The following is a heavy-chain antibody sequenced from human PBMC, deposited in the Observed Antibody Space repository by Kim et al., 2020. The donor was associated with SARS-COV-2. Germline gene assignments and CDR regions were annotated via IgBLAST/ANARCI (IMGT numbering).Heavy chain of an antibody. Sequence: LKSRVTISVDTSKNQFSLKLSSVTAADTAVYYCARGGGIAAAGSSNWFDPWGQGTLVTVSS. J-gene: IGHJ5*02. CDR3: ARGGGIAAAGSSNWFDP. V-gene: IGHV4-34*01. D-gene: IGHD6-13*01.